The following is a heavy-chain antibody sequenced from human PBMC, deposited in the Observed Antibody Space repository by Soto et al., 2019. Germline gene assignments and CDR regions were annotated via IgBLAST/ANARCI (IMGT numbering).Heavy chain of an antibody. CDR3: ARDYDFWSGNRPVYYYYGMDV. CDR2: IYYSGST. J-gene: IGHJ6*02. CDR1: GGSISSGDYY. V-gene: IGHV4-30-4*01. Sequence: QVQLQESGPGLVKPSQTLSLTCTVSGGSISSGDYYWSWIRQPPGKGLEWIGYIYYSGSTYYNPSVRSRVTISVDTSKNLFSLKLSAVTAADTAVYYCARDYDFWSGNRPVYYYYGMDVWGQGTTVTVSS. D-gene: IGHD3-3*01.